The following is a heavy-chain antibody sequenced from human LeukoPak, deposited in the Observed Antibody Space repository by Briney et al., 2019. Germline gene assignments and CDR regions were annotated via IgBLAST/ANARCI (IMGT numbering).Heavy chain of an antibody. CDR3: ARVQRGIAVALDY. D-gene: IGHD6-19*01. J-gene: IGHJ4*02. V-gene: IGHV3-7*04. CDR2: IKTDGSQI. Sequence: GGSLRLSCAASGFTFSSYAMNWVRQAPGRGLEWVANIKTDGSQIYYVDSVKGRSTISRDNAKNSLYLQMNSLRAEDTAVYYCARVQRGIAVALDYWGQGTLATVSS. CDR1: GFTFSSYA.